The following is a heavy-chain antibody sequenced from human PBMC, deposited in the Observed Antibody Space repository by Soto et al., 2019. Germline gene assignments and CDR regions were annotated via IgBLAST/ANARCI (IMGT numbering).Heavy chain of an antibody. D-gene: IGHD3-3*01. CDR1: GGSFSGYY. J-gene: IGHJ4*02. CDR2: INHSGST. Sequence: SETLSLTCAVYGGSFSGYYWSWIRQPPGKGLEWIGEINHSGSTNYNPSLKSRVTISVDTSKNQFSLKLSSVTAADTAVYYCARAGPRYDFWSGYYTRWGQGTLVTVPQ. CDR3: ARAGPRYDFWSGYYTR. V-gene: IGHV4-34*01.